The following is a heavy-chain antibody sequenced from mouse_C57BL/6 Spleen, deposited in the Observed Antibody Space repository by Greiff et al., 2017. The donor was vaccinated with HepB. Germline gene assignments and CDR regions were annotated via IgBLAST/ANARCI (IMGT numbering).Heavy chain of an antibody. CDR3: SRSYWDGYFDV. Sequence: EVQLQQSGAELVKPGASVKLSCTASGFNIKDYYMHWVKQRTEQGLGWIGRIDPEDGETKYAPKFKGKATITADTSSTTAYLQLSSLSSEDTAAYYCSRSYWDGYFDVWGTGTTVTVSS. D-gene: IGHD4-1*01. V-gene: IGHV14-2*01. J-gene: IGHJ1*03. CDR2: IDPEDGET. CDR1: GFNIKDYY.